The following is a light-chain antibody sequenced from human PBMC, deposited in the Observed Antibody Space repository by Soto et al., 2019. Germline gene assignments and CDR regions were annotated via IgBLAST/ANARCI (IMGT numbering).Light chain of an antibody. J-gene: IGKJ1*01. CDR3: QQYGSYSPWT. V-gene: IGKV1-5*03. CDR1: QSIGSW. CDR2: KAS. Sequence: DIQMTQSPSTLSASVGDRVTITCRASQSIGSWLAWYQQKPGKAPKLLIYKASCLESGVPSRFSGSGSGTEFTLTISGLQPYNFASYYCQQYGSYSPWTFGQGTKVEIK.